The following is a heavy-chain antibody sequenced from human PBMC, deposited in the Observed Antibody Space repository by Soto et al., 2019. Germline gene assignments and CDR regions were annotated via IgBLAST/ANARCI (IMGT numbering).Heavy chain of an antibody. D-gene: IGHD2-21*02. CDR2: INPSGGST. CDR3: ARVYCGGDCYARTYYYYGMDV. V-gene: IGHV1-46*01. Sequence: ASVKVSCKASGYTFTSYYMHWVRQAPGQGLEWMGIINPSGGSTSYAQRFQGRVTMTRDTSTSTVYMELSSLRSEDTAVYYCARVYCGGDCYARTYYYYGMDVWRQGTTVTVSS. CDR1: GYTFTSYY. J-gene: IGHJ6*02.